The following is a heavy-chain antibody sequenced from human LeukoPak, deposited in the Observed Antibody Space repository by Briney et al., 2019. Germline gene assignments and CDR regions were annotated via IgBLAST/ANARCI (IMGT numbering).Heavy chain of an antibody. V-gene: IGHV4-39*07. D-gene: IGHD2-2*01. J-gene: IGHJ4*02. CDR2: INHSGST. CDR1: GGSISSSSYY. Sequence: SETLSLTCTVSGGSISSSSYYWGWIRQPPGKGLEWIGEINHSGSTNYNPSLKSRVTISVDTSKNQFSLKLSSVTAADTAVYYCARRDIVVVPAVTGGFDYWGQGTLVTVSS. CDR3: ARRDIVVVPAVTGGFDY.